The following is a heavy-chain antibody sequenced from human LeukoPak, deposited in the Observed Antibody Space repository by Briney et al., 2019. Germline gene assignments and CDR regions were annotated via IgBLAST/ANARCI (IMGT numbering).Heavy chain of an antibody. CDR1: GYTFTGYY. CDR3: ARDLPAPMKIHY. CDR2: INPNSGGT. V-gene: IGHV1-2*02. J-gene: IGHJ4*02. Sequence: ASVTVSCKASGYTFTGYYMHWVRQAPGQGLEWMGWINPNSGGTNYAQKFQGRVTMTRDTSISTAYMQLSRLRSDDTAVYYCARDLPAPMKIHYWGQGTLVTVSS.